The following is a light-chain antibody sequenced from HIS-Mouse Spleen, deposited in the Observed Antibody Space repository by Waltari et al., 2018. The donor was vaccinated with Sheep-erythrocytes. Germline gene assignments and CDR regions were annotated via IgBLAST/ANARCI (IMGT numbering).Light chain of an antibody. CDR3: QKYNSAPLT. J-gene: IGKJ4*01. Sequence: DIQMPQSPSSLSASVGDRVTITCLASQGISNYLAWYQQKPGKVPKLLIYAASTLQSGVPSRFSGSGSGTDFTLTISSLQPEDVATYYCQKYNSAPLTFGGGTKVEIK. CDR1: QGISNY. V-gene: IGKV1-27*01. CDR2: AAS.